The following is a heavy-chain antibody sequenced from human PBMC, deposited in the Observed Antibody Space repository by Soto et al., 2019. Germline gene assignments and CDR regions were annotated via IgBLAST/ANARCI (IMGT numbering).Heavy chain of an antibody. V-gene: IGHV2-5*02. CDR3: AHAYGGTSWPNDVYDV. CDR1: GFSLSADGVG. D-gene: IGHD2-2*01. CDR2: IYWDDDQ. Sequence: QITLKESGPTLVKPTQTLTLTCTFSGFSLSADGVGVGWIRQPPGKALEWLALIYWDDDQRYSPSLKTRLTITKDTSKNQLVLTMTNMDPVDTATYSCAHAYGGTSWPNDVYDVWGQGTVVTVSS. J-gene: IGHJ3*01.